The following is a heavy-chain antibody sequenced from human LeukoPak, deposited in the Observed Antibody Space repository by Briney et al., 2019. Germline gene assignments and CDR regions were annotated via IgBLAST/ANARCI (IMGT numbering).Heavy chain of an antibody. Sequence: SETLSLTCTVSGGSISSGGYYWSWIRQHPGKGLEWIGYIYYSGSTYYNPSLKSRVTISVDTSKNQFSLKLSSVTAADTAVYYCARGGWPHYFDYWGQGTLVTVSS. V-gene: IGHV4-31*03. D-gene: IGHD6-19*01. CDR2: IYYSGST. CDR3: ARGGWPHYFDY. CDR1: GGSISSGGYY. J-gene: IGHJ4*02.